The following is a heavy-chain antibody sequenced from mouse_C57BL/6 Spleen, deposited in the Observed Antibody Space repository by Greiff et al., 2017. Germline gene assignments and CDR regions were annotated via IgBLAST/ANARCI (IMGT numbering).Heavy chain of an antibody. Sequence: DVKLVESEGGLVQPGSSLKLSCTASGFTFSDYYMAWVRQVPEKGLEWVANINYDGSSTYYLDSLKSRFIISRDNARNILYLQMSSLKSEDTATYYWARGGGPITTVYFDYWGQGTTLTVSS. V-gene: IGHV5-16*01. CDR2: INYDGSST. D-gene: IGHD1-1*01. J-gene: IGHJ2*01. CDR1: GFTFSDYY. CDR3: ARGGGPITTVYFDY.